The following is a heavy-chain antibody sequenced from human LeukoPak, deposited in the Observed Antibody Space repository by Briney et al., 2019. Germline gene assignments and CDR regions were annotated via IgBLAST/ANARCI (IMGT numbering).Heavy chain of an antibody. J-gene: IGHJ4*02. CDR3: ARESFDFWSGYQYYFDY. CDR1: GGSISSGDYD. CDR2: IYYSGST. V-gene: IGHV4-30-4*08. Sequence: PSQTLSLTCTVSGGSISSGDYDWRWIRQPPGKGLEWIEYIYYSGSTYYNPSLQSRVTISVDTSKNQFSLKLSSVTAADTAVYYCARESFDFWSGYQYYFDYWGQGTLVTVSS. D-gene: IGHD3-3*01.